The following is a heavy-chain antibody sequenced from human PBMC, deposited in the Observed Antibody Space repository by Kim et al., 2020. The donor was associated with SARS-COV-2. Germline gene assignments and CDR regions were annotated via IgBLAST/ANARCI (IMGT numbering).Heavy chain of an antibody. CDR3: ARDHGLEAFDY. Sequence: GGSLRLSCAASGFTVSSNYMSWVRQAPGKGLEWVSVIYSGGSTYYADSVKGRFTISRDNSKNTLYLQMNSLRAEDTAVYYCARDHGLEAFDYWGQGTLVTVSS. J-gene: IGHJ4*02. D-gene: IGHD3-3*01. V-gene: IGHV3-53*01. CDR1: GFTVSSNY. CDR2: IYSGGST.